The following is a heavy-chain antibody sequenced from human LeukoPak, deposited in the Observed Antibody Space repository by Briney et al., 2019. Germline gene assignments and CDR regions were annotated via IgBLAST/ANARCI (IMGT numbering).Heavy chain of an antibody. Sequence: GGSLRLSCAASGFTFSGYSMNWVRQAPGKGLEWVSSISSSSSYIYYGDSVKGRFTISRDNAKNSLYLQMNSLRAEDTAVYYCARDPRYSSGWYRGGNWFDPWGQGTLVTVSS. CDR2: ISSSSSYI. CDR3: ARDPRYSSGWYRGGNWFDP. CDR1: GFTFSGYS. V-gene: IGHV3-21*01. D-gene: IGHD6-19*01. J-gene: IGHJ5*02.